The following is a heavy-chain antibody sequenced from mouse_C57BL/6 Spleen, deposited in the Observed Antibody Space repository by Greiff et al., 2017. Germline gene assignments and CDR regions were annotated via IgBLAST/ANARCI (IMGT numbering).Heavy chain of an antibody. J-gene: IGHJ3*01. CDR1: GFTFSDYG. D-gene: IGHD2-1*01. Sequence: EVMLVESGGGLVKPGGSLKLSCAASGFTFSDYGMHWVRQAPEKGLEWVAYISSGSSTIYYADTVKGRFTISRDNAKNTLFLQMTSLRSEDTAMYYCARPGYGNYVPCAYWGQGTLVTVSA. V-gene: IGHV5-17*01. CDR2: ISSGSSTI. CDR3: ARPGYGNYVPCAY.